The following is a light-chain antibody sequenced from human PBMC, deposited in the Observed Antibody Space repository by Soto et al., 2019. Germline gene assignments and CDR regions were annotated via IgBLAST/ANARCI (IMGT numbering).Light chain of an antibody. J-gene: IGLJ2*01. CDR1: SSNIGAGYD. V-gene: IGLV1-40*01. CDR2: GNN. Sequence: QSVLTQPPSVSGAPGQRVTISCTGSSSNIGAGYDVHWYQQLPGTAPKLLIYGNNNRPSGVPDRVSGSKSATSASLSITGLQAEDEADYYCQSYDSSLSGPVFGGGTKLTVL. CDR3: QSYDSSLSGPV.